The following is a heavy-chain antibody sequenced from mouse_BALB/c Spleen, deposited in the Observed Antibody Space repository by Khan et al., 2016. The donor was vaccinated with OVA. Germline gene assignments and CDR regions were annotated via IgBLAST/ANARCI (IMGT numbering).Heavy chain of an antibody. V-gene: IGHV2-6-1*01. D-gene: IGHD2-10*01. CDR2: IWSDGSP. CDR1: GFSLTNYG. Sequence: QVQLKESGPGLAAPSQSLSITCTISGFSLTNYGVHWVRQPPGKGLEWLVVIWSDGSPTYNSSLKSRLTIPKDNSQSQVFLKMNSLQTDDTAIYFCARQPYYHYNSMDYWGQGTSVTVSS. J-gene: IGHJ4*01. CDR3: ARQPYYHYNSMDY.